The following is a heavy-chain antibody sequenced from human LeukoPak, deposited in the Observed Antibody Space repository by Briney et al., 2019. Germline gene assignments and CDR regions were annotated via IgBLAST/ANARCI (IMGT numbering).Heavy chain of an antibody. CDR2: IRHDGSNK. CDR3: AKEALTGSAVYYYYYMDV. D-gene: IGHD1-20*01. J-gene: IGHJ6*03. CDR1: GFTFSSYA. V-gene: IGHV3-30*02. Sequence: GGSLRLSCAASGFTFSSYAMHWVRQAPGKGLEWVAFIRHDGSNKYYADSVKGRFTISRDNSKNTLYLQMNSLRAEDTAVYYCAKEALTGSAVYYYYYMDVWGKGTTVTVSS.